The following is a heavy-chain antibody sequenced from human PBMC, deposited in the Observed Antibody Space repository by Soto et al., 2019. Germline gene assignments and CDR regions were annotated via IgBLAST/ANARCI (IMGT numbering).Heavy chain of an antibody. CDR3: ARDNNADY. J-gene: IGHJ4*02. CDR2: IPFDESNK. CDR1: GFTFSHYA. D-gene: IGHD2-2*01. V-gene: IGHV3-30-3*01. Sequence: QVQLVESGGGVVQPGRSLRLSCAASGFTFSHYAMHWVRQAPGKGLEWVAVIPFDESNKYYADSVKGRFTISRDNSKSTLYLQMNSLRVEDTAVYYCARDNNADYWGQGTLVTVSS.